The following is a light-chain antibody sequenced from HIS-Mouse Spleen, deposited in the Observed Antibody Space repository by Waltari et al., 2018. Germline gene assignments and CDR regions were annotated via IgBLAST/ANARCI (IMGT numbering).Light chain of an antibody. Sequence: QSALTQPASVSGSPGQSSTISCTGTSSDVGSYNLVARYQQHPGKAPKLMIYEGSKRPSGVSNRFSGSKSGNTASLTISGLQAEDEADYYCCSYAGSSTWVFGGGTKLTVL. CDR1: SSDVGSYNL. J-gene: IGLJ3*02. CDR2: EGS. CDR3: CSYAGSSTWV. V-gene: IGLV2-23*01.